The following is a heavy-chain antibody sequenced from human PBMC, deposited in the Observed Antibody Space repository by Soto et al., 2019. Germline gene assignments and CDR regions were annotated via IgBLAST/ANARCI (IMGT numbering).Heavy chain of an antibody. CDR1: GGSINTYY. D-gene: IGHD6-19*01. CDR2: VDYSGNS. J-gene: IGHJ4*02. V-gene: IGHV4-59*01. CDR3: ARNWLSVAGRFNFDY. Sequence: SETLSLTCSVSGGSINTYYWSWIRQPPGKGLEWIGYVDYSGNSDSSPSLKSRVTISIDTSKKQVSLKLNSVTAADTAVYYCARNWLSVAGRFNFDYWGQGIPVTVYS.